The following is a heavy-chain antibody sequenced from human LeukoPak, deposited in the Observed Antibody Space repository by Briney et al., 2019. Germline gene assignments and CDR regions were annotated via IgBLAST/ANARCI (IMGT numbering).Heavy chain of an antibody. CDR2: FYGSGSA. CDR1: GDSNSSGAYY. Sequence: SETLSLTCTVSGDSNSSGAYYWSWIRQPPGKGLEWIGYFYGSGSASYNPSLKSRVTISVDRSNNQFSLKMSSVTAADTAVYYCVRDVSQRRHFDYWGQGTLVTVSS. D-gene: IGHD1-1*01. J-gene: IGHJ4*02. CDR3: VRDVSQRRHFDY. V-gene: IGHV4-30-2*01.